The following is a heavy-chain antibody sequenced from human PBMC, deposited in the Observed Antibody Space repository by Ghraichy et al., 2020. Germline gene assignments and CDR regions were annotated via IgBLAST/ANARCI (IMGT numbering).Heavy chain of an antibody. Sequence: SETLSLTCSVSGGSITSSNWWSWVRQPSGKGLEWIGEIHHTGSTNYNPSLRSRLTISVDKSKNQFSLKLSSVTAADTAVYYCARVRVAAPGTPREHYYGIDVWGQGTTVTVSS. D-gene: IGHD6-25*01. J-gene: IGHJ6*02. CDR2: IHHTGST. CDR3: ARVRVAAPGTPREHYYGIDV. V-gene: IGHV4-4*02. CDR1: GGSITSSNW.